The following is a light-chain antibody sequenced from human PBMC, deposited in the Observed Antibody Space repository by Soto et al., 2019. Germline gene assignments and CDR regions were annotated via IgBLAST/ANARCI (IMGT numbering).Light chain of an antibody. CDR3: QHYNSDSEA. Sequence: DIQMTQSPSTLSGSVGDRVTITCRASQTISSWLAWYQQKPGKAPKLLIYKASTLKIGVPSRFSGSGSGTEFTLTISSLQPDDFATYYCQHYNSDSEAFGQGTKVELK. CDR1: QTISSW. V-gene: IGKV1-5*03. CDR2: KAS. J-gene: IGKJ1*01.